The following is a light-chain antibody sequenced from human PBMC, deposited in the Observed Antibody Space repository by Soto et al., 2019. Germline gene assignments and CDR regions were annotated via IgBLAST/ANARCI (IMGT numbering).Light chain of an antibody. CDR1: QNIRNY. J-gene: IGKJ2*03. V-gene: IGKV1-39*01. Sequence: DIQMTQSPSSLSASVGDRVTITCRASQNIRNYLNWYQQTPGKAPKLLIYAAYSLQSGVPSRFSVSGSRTDFTLTISTLQPEDFTTYYYQQSSSTPYSFGQGTNLQIK. CDR2: AAY. CDR3: QQSSSTPYS.